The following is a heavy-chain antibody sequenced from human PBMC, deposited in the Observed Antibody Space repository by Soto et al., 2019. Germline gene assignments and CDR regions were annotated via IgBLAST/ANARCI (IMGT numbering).Heavy chain of an antibody. D-gene: IGHD6-19*01. CDR1: GFTFSSYA. V-gene: IGHV3-23*01. J-gene: IGHJ4*02. Sequence: GGSLRLSCAASGFTFSSYAMSWVRQAPGKGLEWVSAISGSGGSTYYADSVKGRFTISRDNSKNTLYLQMNSLRAEDTAVYYCAKASSGEGSGWTDYWGQGTLVTVSS. CDR2: ISGSGGST. CDR3: AKASSGEGSGWTDY.